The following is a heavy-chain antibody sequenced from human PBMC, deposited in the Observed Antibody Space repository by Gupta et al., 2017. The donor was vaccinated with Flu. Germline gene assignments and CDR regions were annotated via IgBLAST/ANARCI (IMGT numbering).Heavy chain of an antibody. CDR1: GFIFSTYN. Sequence: EVQLVESGGGLVQPGGCLRRSCAASGFIFSTYNLNWCRQAPGKGLEWVSYISSTSSSVFYADSVKGRFTISRDNAKNSLYLQMNSLRAEDTAVYYCARDRVPTSGMDVWGQGTTVTVSS. CDR2: ISSTSSSV. D-gene: IGHD4/OR15-4a*01. CDR3: ARDRVPTSGMDV. V-gene: IGHV3-48*01. J-gene: IGHJ6*02.